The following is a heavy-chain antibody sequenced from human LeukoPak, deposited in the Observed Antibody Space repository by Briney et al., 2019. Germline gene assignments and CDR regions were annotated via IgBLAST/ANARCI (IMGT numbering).Heavy chain of an antibody. CDR3: ARDLLYCSGGSCSYYFDY. CDR2: IYYSGST. Sequence: PSETLSLTCSVSGGAISIYYWSWIRQPPGKGLEWIGYIYYSGSTNYNPSLKSRVTISVDTSKNQFSLKLSSVTAADTAVYYCARDLLYCSGGSCSYYFDYWGQGTLVTVSS. CDR1: GGAISIYY. J-gene: IGHJ4*02. V-gene: IGHV4-59*01. D-gene: IGHD2-15*01.